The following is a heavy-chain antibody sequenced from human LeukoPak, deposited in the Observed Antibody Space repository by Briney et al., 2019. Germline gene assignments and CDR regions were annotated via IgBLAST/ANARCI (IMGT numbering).Heavy chain of an antibody. CDR1: GFTFSSYS. J-gene: IGHJ3*02. CDR2: IYSGGST. Sequence: PGGSLRLSCAASGFTFSSYSMNWVRQAPGKGLEWVSVIYSGGSTYYADSVKGRFTISRDNAKNSLYLQMNSLRAEDTAVYYCARGRDGYNLVDAFDIWGQGIMVTVSS. V-gene: IGHV3-66*01. CDR3: ARGRDGYNLVDAFDI. D-gene: IGHD5-24*01.